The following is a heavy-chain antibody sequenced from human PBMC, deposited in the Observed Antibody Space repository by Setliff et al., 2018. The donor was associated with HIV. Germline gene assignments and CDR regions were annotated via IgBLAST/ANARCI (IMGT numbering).Heavy chain of an antibody. Sequence: PSETLSLTCAVYGGSFSDYYGSWIRQPPGKGLEWMGEINHSGSTNYNPSLKRRVTISVDTSKNQFSLKLNSVTAADTAVYYCARVRLELRQYWFDSWGQGSPVTVSS. CDR2: INHSGST. D-gene: IGHD1-7*01. CDR3: ARVRLELRQYWFDS. V-gene: IGHV4-34*01. J-gene: IGHJ5*01. CDR1: GGSFSDYY.